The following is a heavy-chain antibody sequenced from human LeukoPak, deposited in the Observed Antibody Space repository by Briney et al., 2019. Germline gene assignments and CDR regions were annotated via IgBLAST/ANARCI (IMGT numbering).Heavy chain of an antibody. Sequence: PGGSLRLSCDVSGFTFNTYSMNWVRQAPGKGLEWVSSISPFNKYLYHADSLKGRFTTSRDNAKNSLYLQMNGLRAEDTAVYYCAREISGEGFDYWGQGTLVTVST. V-gene: IGHV3-21*01. D-gene: IGHD7-27*01. CDR3: AREISGEGFDY. CDR2: ISPFNKYL. CDR1: GFTFNTYS. J-gene: IGHJ4*02.